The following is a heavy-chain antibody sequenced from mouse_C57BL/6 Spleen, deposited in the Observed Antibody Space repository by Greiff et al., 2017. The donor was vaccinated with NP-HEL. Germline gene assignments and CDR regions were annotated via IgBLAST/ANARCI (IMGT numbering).Heavy chain of an antibody. CDR1: GFTFSSYG. D-gene: IGHD1-1*02. V-gene: IGHV5-6*02. Sequence: DVKLVESGGDLVKPGGSLKLSCAASGFTFSSYGMSWVRQTPDKRLEWVATISSGGSYTYYPDSVKGRFTISIDNAKNTLYLQMSSLKSEDTAMYYCARVVDWYFDVWGTGTTVTVSS. J-gene: IGHJ1*03. CDR3: ARVVDWYFDV. CDR2: ISSGGSYT.